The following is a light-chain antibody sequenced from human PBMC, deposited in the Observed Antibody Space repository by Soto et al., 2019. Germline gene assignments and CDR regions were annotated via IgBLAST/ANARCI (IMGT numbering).Light chain of an antibody. CDR1: QSISSW. J-gene: IGKJ1*01. Sequence: DIPVTQSPSTLSASVGDRVTITCRASQSISSWLAWYQQKPGKAPKLLIYDASSLESGVPSRFSGSGSGTEFTLTISSLQPDDFATYYCQQYNSPRPFGQGTKVEIK. CDR2: DAS. CDR3: QQYNSPRP. V-gene: IGKV1-5*01.